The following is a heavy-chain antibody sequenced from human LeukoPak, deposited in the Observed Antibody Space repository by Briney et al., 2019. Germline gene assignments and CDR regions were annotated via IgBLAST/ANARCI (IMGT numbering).Heavy chain of an antibody. Sequence: PGGSLRLSCAASGFTFSSYWMSRVRQAPGKGLEWVANIKQDGSEKYYVDSVKGRFTISRDNAKNSLYLQMNSLRAEDTAVYYCARALGSGSYYDWFDPWGQGTLVTISS. CDR1: GFTFSSYW. J-gene: IGHJ5*02. CDR3: ARALGSGSYYDWFDP. CDR2: IKQDGSEK. D-gene: IGHD3-10*02. V-gene: IGHV3-7*01.